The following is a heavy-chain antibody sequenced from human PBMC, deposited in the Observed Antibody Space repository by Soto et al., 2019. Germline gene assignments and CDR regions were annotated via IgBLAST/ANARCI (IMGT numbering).Heavy chain of an antibody. CDR2: IRNKADGWTT. CDR3: TRWQGSYSDY. V-gene: IGHV3-49*03. Sequence: GGSLRLSCSASGFTFGDYPMSWFRQAPGEGLEWVSFIRNKADGWTTEYAASVRGRFTISRDDSRSMVYLQMSSLKTEDTAVYYCTRWQGSYSDYWGQGT. J-gene: IGHJ4*02. CDR1: GFTFGDYP.